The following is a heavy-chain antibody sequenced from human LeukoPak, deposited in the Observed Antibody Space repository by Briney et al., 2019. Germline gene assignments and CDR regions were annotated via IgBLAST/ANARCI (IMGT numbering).Heavy chain of an antibody. V-gene: IGHV1-2*02. J-gene: IGHJ4*02. Sequence: ASVKVSCKASGYTFTGYYMHWVRQAPGQGLEWMGWINPNSGGTNYAQKFQGRVTMTRDTSISTAYMELSRLRSDDTAVYYCAKDRFRPPITIFGVVDYWGQGTLVTVSS. CDR1: GYTFTGYY. CDR3: AKDRFRPPITIFGVVDY. D-gene: IGHD3-3*01. CDR2: INPNSGGT.